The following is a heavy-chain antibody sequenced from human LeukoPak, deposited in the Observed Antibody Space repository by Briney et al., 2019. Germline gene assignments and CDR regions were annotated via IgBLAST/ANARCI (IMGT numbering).Heavy chain of an antibody. J-gene: IGHJ4*02. CDR1: GGTFSSYA. Sequence: ASVKVSCKASGGTFSSYAISWVRQAPGQGLEWMGGIIPIFGTANYAQKFQGRVTITADKSTSTAYMELSSLRSEDTAVYYCARDLYYYDSSGYPVGYWGQGTLVTVSS. CDR3: ARDLYYYDSSGYPVGY. CDR2: IIPIFGTA. D-gene: IGHD3-22*01. V-gene: IGHV1-69*06.